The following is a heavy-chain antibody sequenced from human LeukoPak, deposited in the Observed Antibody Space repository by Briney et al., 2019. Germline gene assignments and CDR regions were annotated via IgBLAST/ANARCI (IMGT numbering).Heavy chain of an antibody. Sequence: GGSLKLSCAASGFTFSTFSMDWVRKAQGRGLQWLSYISSTSNTIYYADSLKGRFTISRDNAKNSLYLQIDSLSVEDTAVYYCARMGIAAAGVDYWGQGTLVTVSS. V-gene: IGHV3-48*01. CDR2: ISSTSNTI. D-gene: IGHD6-13*01. CDR3: ARMGIAAAGVDY. CDR1: GFTFSTFS. J-gene: IGHJ4*02.